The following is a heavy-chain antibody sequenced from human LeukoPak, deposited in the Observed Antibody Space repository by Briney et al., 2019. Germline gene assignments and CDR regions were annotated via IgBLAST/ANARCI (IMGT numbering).Heavy chain of an antibody. Sequence: PSETLSLTCTVSGGSISSYYWSWIRQPPGKGLEWIGYIYYSGSTNYNPSLKSRVTISVDTSKNQFSLKLTSVTAADTAVYYCAKDVMLDYYMDVWGKGTTVTVSS. CDR2: IYYSGST. CDR3: AKDVMLDYYMDV. CDR1: GGSISSYY. V-gene: IGHV4-59*01. D-gene: IGHD2-8*01. J-gene: IGHJ6*03.